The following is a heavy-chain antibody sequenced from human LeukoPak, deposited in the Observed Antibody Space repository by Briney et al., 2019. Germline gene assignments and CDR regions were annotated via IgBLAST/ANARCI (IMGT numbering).Heavy chain of an antibody. CDR1: GFIFRNFA. CDR2: MWTDRSDK. CDR3: ASLYYYDKSGYSD. D-gene: IGHD3-22*01. J-gene: IGHJ4*02. V-gene: IGHV3-33*01. Sequence: GGSLRLSCAASGFIFRNFAMQWVRQAPGKGLEWVGVMWTDRSDKYYADSVKGRFTISRDNSRNALYLQMNSLRAEDTAMYYCASLYYYDKSGYSDWGQGTLVTVSS.